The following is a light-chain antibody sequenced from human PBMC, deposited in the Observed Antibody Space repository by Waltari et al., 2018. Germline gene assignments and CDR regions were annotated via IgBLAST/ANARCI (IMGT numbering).Light chain of an antibody. CDR3: CSFASTPSYV. CDR2: EVS. V-gene: IGLV2-23*02. CDR1: SRDVGRYDL. Sequence: QSALTHPAPVSGSPGQSITISCTGTSRDVGRYDLVSWYQQHPGKAPKLMIYEVSERPSGVSNRFSGSKSGNTASLTISGLQAEDEADYYCCSFASTPSYVFGTGTKVTVL. J-gene: IGLJ1*01.